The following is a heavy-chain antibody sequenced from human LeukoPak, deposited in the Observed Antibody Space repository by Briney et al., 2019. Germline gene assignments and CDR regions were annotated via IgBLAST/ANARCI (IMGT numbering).Heavy chain of an antibody. CDR2: ISSNGGST. CDR1: GFTFSSYA. CDR3: ARDYYGSGSYDY. D-gene: IGHD3-10*01. J-gene: IGHJ4*02. V-gene: IGHV3-64*01. Sequence: GGSLRLSCAASGFTFSSYAMHWVRQAPGKGLEYVSAISSNGGSTYYANSVKGRFTISRDNSKNTLYFQMNSLRAEDTAVYYCARDYYGSGSYDYWGQGTLVTVSS.